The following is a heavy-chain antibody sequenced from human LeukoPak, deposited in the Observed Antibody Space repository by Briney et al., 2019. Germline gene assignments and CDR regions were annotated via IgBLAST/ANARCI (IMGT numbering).Heavy chain of an antibody. CDR3: ARRRITYYGSGSPIAQPTNWFDP. J-gene: IGHJ5*02. Sequence: SETLSLTCAVYGVSFSGYCWMWIRQPPGKGLEGIGEINQSGSTNYNPSLKSRVTISVDTSKNQFSLKLSSGTAADTAVYYCARRRITYYGSGSPIAQPTNWFDPWGQGTLVTVSS. CDR2: INQSGST. CDR1: GVSFSGYC. V-gene: IGHV4-34*01. D-gene: IGHD3-10*01.